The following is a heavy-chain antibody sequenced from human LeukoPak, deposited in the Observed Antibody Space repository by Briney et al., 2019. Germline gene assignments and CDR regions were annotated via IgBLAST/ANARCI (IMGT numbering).Heavy chain of an antibody. D-gene: IGHD2-15*01. Sequence: VASVTVSCKASGYTFTSYAMHWVRQAPGQRLEWTGWINAGNGNTKYSQKFQGRVTITRDTSASTAYMELSSLRSEDTAVYYCARDAVVVVAATFDYWGQGTLVTVSS. V-gene: IGHV1-3*01. CDR1: GYTFTSYA. CDR2: INAGNGNT. CDR3: ARDAVVVVAATFDY. J-gene: IGHJ4*02.